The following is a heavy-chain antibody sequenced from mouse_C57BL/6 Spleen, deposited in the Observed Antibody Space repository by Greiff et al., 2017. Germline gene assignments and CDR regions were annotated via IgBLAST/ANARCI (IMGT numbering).Heavy chain of an antibody. CDR3: ARDYTGPYYFDY. CDR1: GYTFTSYW. V-gene: IGHV1-53*01. D-gene: IGHD2-4*01. J-gene: IGHJ2*01. CDR2: INPSNGGT. Sequence: VHLVESGTELVKPGASVKLSCKASGYTFTSYWMHWVKQRPGQGLEWIGNINPSNGGTNYNEKFKSKATLTVDKSSSTAYMQLSSLTSEDSAVYYCARDYTGPYYFDYWGQGTTLTVSS.